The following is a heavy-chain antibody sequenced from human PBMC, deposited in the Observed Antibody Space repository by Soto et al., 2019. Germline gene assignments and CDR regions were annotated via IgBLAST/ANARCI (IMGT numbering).Heavy chain of an antibody. V-gene: IGHV1-46*03. J-gene: IGHJ4*02. Sequence: ASVKVSCKASGYTFTSYYMHWVRQAPGQGLEWMGIINPSGGSTSYAQKFQGRVTMTRDTSTSTVYMELNSLRSEDTAVYYCARNLGYCSSTSCYAFDYWGQGTLVTVSS. CDR3: ARNLGYCSSTSCYAFDY. D-gene: IGHD2-2*01. CDR1: GYTFTSYY. CDR2: INPSGGST.